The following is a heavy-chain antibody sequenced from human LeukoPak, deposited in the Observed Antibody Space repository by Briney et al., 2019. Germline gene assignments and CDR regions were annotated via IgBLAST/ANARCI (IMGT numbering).Heavy chain of an antibody. CDR2: INPNSGDT. J-gene: IGHJ4*02. CDR1: GYIFTGYY. D-gene: IGHD2-15*01. V-gene: IGHV1-2*02. Sequence: ASVTVSCKASGYIFTGYYMHWVRQAPGQGLEWMGWINPNSGDTNYAQKFQGRVTMTRDTSIGTAYMELSRLGSDDTAVYYCARAQTVVAATPGGYWGQGTLVTVSS. CDR3: ARAQTVVAATPGGY.